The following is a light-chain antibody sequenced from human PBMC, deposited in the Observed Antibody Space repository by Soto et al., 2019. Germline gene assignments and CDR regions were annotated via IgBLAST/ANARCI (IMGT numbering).Light chain of an antibody. CDR2: GAS. CDR1: QSVSNNY. J-gene: IGKJ1*01. Sequence: DNVLTQSPGTLSLSPGERATLSCRASQSVSNNYLAWYQQKPGQAPRLLIYGASSSATGIPDRFSGSGSGTDFTLTTSRLEPEDFAVYYCQQYGSSPGTFGQGIKVDIK. CDR3: QQYGSSPGT. V-gene: IGKV3-20*01.